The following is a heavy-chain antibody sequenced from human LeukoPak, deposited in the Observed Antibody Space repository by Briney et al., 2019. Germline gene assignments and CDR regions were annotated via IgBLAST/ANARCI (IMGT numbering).Heavy chain of an antibody. D-gene: IGHD3-22*01. J-gene: IGHJ3*02. V-gene: IGHV3-23*01. CDR1: GFTFRIYA. CDR2: IGASGAT. CDR3: AKNYHDNSRYFSWAFAI. Sequence: GESLRLSCAASGFTFRIYAMTWVRQAPGKGLQWGSGIGASGATFYAPPVKGRFTISRDNSRNPLHLQMNSLRTEDTAVYYCAKNYHDNSRYFSWAFAIRGQGKMVTLSS.